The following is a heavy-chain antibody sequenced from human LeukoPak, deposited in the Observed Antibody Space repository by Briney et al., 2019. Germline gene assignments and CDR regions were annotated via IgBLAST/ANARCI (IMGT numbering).Heavy chain of an antibody. CDR1: GGSISSYY. Sequence: PSETLSLTCTVSGGSISSYYWSWIRQPPGKGLEWIGYIYYSGSTNYNPSLKSRVTISVDTSKNQFSLRLSSVTAADTAVYYCARLYRSGWYYWFDPWGQGTLVTVSS. J-gene: IGHJ5*02. CDR3: ARLYRSGWYYWFDP. CDR2: IYYSGST. V-gene: IGHV4-59*01. D-gene: IGHD6-19*01.